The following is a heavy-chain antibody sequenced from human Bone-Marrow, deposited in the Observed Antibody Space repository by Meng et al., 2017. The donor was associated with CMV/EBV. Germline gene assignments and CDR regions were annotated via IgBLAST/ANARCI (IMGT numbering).Heavy chain of an antibody. D-gene: IGHD6-13*01. CDR1: GFTFSRYW. CDR2: IKQDGSER. CDR3: ARGDYWAAAGTRSDY. V-gene: IGHV3-7*01. Sequence: GGSLRLSCAASGFTFSRYWMHWVRQAPGKGLEWVANIKQDGSERYYVDSVKGRFTISRDNAKNSLYMQMNSLRAEDTAVYYCARGDYWAAAGTRSDYWVQGTLVTVSS. J-gene: IGHJ4*02.